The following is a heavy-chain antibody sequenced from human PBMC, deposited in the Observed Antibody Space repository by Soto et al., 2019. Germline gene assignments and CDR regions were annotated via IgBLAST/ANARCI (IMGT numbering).Heavy chain of an antibody. J-gene: IGHJ4*02. Sequence: GGSLRLSCAASGFTFSSYGMHWVRQAPGKGLEWVAVIWYDGSNKYYADSVKGRFTISRPNSKNTLYLQMNSLRAEDKAVYYCARGRTLSGGLDYWGQGTLVTVSS. CDR3: ARGRTLSGGLDY. CDR1: GFTFSSYG. CDR2: IWYDGSNK. D-gene: IGHD2-15*01. V-gene: IGHV3-33*01.